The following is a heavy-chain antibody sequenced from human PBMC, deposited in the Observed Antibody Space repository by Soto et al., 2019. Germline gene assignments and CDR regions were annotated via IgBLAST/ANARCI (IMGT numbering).Heavy chain of an antibody. J-gene: IGHJ4*02. D-gene: IGHD6-19*01. CDR2: INAGNGNT. Sequence: ASVKVSCKASGYTFTTYTMHWVRQAPGQRLEWMGWINAGNGNTKYSQKFQGRVTITRDTSASTAYMELSSLRSEDTAVYYCARAVAVPADFDYWGQGTLVTVSS. V-gene: IGHV1-3*01. CDR3: ARAVAVPADFDY. CDR1: GYTFTTYT.